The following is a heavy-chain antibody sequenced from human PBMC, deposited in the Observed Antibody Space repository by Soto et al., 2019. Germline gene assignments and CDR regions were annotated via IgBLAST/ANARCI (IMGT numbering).Heavy chain of an antibody. J-gene: IGHJ6*01. CDR3: ASDLSGRADV. Sequence: PWGSLRLSCASSGFTFSSYWMPWVRQAPGKGLVWVSRMNEDGGTTDYADSVKGRFTISRDNAKNTLYLQMNSLRVEDTAVYYCASDLSGRADVWGQGTTVTVSS. V-gene: IGHV3-74*01. CDR1: GFTFSSYW. D-gene: IGHD3-10*01. CDR2: MNEDGGTT.